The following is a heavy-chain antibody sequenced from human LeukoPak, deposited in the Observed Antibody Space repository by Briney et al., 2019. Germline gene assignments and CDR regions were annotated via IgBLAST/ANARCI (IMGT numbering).Heavy chain of an antibody. CDR2: INPNSGGT. CDR1: GYTFTGYY. D-gene: IGHD2-15*01. V-gene: IGHV1-2*02. CDR3: AREYPPCSGGSCYDY. J-gene: IGHJ4*02. Sequence: ASVKVSCKASGYTFTGYYMHWVRQAPRQGLEWMGLINPNSGGTNYAQKFQGKVTMTRETSISTAYMELSRLRSDDTAVYYCAREYPPCSGGSCYDYWGQGTLVTVSS.